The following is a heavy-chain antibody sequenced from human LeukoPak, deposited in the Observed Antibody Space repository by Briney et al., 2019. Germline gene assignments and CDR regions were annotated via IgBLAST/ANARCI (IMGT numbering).Heavy chain of an antibody. CDR2: ISYDGSNK. J-gene: IGHJ4*02. D-gene: IGHD5-18*01. CDR1: GFTFSSYG. V-gene: IGHV3-30*03. CDR3: ARSGYSYGISGY. Sequence: PGGSLRLSCAASGFTFSSYGMHWVRQAPGKGLEWVAVISYDGSNKYYADSVKGRFTISRDNSKNTLYLQMNSLRAEDTAVYYCARSGYSYGISGYWGQGTLVIVSS.